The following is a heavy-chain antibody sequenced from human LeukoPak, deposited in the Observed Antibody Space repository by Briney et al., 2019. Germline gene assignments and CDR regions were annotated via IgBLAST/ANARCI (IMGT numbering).Heavy chain of an antibody. J-gene: IGHJ4*02. CDR1: GGSISSSNW. CDR2: IYLRGNT. Sequence: ASETLSLTCAISGGSISSSNWWTWVRQPPGKGLGWVGEIYLRGNTNYNPSLESRATISVDASKTQLSLRLESVTAADTAVYYCARGTITTVTDSWGPGTLVTVSS. D-gene: IGHD4-17*01. V-gene: IGHV4-4*02. CDR3: ARGTITTVTDS.